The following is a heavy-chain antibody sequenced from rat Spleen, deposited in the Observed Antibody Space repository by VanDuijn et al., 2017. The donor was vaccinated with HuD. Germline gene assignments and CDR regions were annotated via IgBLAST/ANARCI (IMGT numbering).Heavy chain of an antibody. CDR2: ISYEGRNT. CDR1: GFSFSDYY. D-gene: IGHD5-1*01. Sequence: EVQLVESDGGLVQPGRSLKLSCVASGFSFSDYYMVWVRQAPKKGLEWVASISYEGRNTYYPDSVKGRFTISRDNAKSTLYLQMNSLRSEDTATYYCARHGPGSWYFDFWGPGTMVTVSS. CDR3: ARHGPGSWYFDF. J-gene: IGHJ1*01. V-gene: IGHV5-22*01.